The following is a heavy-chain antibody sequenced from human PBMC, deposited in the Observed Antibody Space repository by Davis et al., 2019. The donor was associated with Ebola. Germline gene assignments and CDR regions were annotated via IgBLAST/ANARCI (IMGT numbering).Heavy chain of an antibody. J-gene: IGHJ4*02. V-gene: IGHV3-66*01. Sequence: PSETLSLTCAVYGGSSSGYYWSWIRQPPGQGLEWVSVIYSGGSTYYADSVKGRFTISRDNSKNTLYLQMNSLRAEDTAVYYCARDYSGYDYVMLGNWGQGTLVTVSS. CDR2: IYSGGST. CDR1: GGSSSGYY. CDR3: ARDYSGYDYVMLGN. D-gene: IGHD5-12*01.